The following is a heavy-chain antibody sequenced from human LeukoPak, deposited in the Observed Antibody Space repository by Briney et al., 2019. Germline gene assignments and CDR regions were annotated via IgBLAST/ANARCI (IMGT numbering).Heavy chain of an antibody. CDR1: GFPFSSYA. D-gene: IGHD5-18*01. CDR3: AKDPLNTLMVSPTFDY. Sequence: GGSLRLSCVVSGFPFSSYAMSWVRQAPGKGLEWVSGISGSGDDTYYAASVKGRFIVSRDTSKNTLYLQMNSLRAEDTAVYYCAKDPLNTLMVSPTFDYWGQGTLVTVSS. CDR2: ISGSGDDT. V-gene: IGHV3-23*01. J-gene: IGHJ4*02.